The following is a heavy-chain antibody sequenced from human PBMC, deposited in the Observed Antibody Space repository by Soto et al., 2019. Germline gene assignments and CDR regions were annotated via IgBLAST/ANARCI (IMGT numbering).Heavy chain of an antibody. Sequence: PGGSLRLSCAASGFTFSSYSMNWVRQAPGKGLEWVSSISSSSSYIYYADSVKGRFTISRDNAKNSLYLQMNSLRAEDTAVYYCARVPRLYYYDSSGYYYYYGMDVWGQGTTVTVSS. V-gene: IGHV3-21*01. CDR1: GFTFSSYS. CDR3: ARVPRLYYYDSSGYYYYYGMDV. J-gene: IGHJ6*01. CDR2: ISSSSSYI. D-gene: IGHD3-22*01.